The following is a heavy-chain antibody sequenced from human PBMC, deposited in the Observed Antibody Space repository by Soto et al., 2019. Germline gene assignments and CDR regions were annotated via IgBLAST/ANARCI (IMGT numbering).Heavy chain of an antibody. V-gene: IGHV3-23*01. Sequence: HPGGSLRLSCAASGFTFSSYAMSWVRQAPGKGLEWVSAISGSGGSTYYADSVKGRFTISRDNSKNTLYLQMNSLRAEDTAVYYCAKFGYYDSSAYFDYWGQGTLVNVS. CDR1: GFTFSSYA. D-gene: IGHD3-22*01. CDR3: AKFGYYDSSAYFDY. J-gene: IGHJ4*02. CDR2: ISGSGGST.